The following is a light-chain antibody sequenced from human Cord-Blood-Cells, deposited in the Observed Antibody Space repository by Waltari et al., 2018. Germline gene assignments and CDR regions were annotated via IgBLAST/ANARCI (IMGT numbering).Light chain of an antibody. V-gene: IGKV2-28*01. CDR3: MQALQTPFT. Sequence: DIVITQSSTPLPVPPCGPGSNPRRSYQRLLHSNGYNYLDWYLQKPGQSPQLLIYLGSNRASGVPDRFSGSGSGTDFTLKISRVEAEDVGVYYCMQALQTPFTFGPGTKVDIK. CDR2: LGS. J-gene: IGKJ3*01. CDR1: QRLLHSNGYNY.